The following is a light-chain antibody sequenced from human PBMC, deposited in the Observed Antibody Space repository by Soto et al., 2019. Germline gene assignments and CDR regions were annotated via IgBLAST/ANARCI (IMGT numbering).Light chain of an antibody. V-gene: IGKV3-20*01. J-gene: IGKJ2*01. CDR3: QQHTSSPHMYT. Sequence: EIVLTQSPGTLSLSPGERATLSCRASQSVSSSYLVWYQQKPGQAPRLLISGASSRATGIPDRFSGSGSGTDFTLTISRLEPEDFAVYYCQQHTSSPHMYTFVQGTKLEIK. CDR2: GAS. CDR1: QSVSSSY.